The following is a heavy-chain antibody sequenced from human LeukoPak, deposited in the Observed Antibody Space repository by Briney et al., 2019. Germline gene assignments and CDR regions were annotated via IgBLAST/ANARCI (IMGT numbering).Heavy chain of an antibody. CDR2: IYYSGST. Sequence: SGTLSLTCTVSGGSISSSSYYWGWIRQPPGKGLEWIGSIYYSGSTYYNPSLKSRVTISVDTSKNQFSLKLSSVTAADTAVYYCARGNYYDSSGYPKGPDAFDIWGQGTMVTVSS. D-gene: IGHD3-22*01. J-gene: IGHJ3*02. V-gene: IGHV4-39*07. CDR1: GGSISSSSYY. CDR3: ARGNYYDSSGYPKGPDAFDI.